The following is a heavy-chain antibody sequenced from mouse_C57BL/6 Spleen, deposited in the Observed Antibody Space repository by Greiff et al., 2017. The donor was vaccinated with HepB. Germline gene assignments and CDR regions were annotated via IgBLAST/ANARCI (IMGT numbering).Heavy chain of an antibody. J-gene: IGHJ1*03. V-gene: IGHV5-12*01. Sequence: EVQVVESGGGLVQPGGSLKLSCAASGFTFSDYYMYWVRQTPEKRLEWVAYISNGGGSTYYPDTVKGRFTISRDNAKNTLYLQMSRLKSEDTAMYYCARPPFITTSLWYFDVWGTGTTVTVSS. CDR3: ARPPFITTSLWYFDV. CDR1: GFTFSDYY. D-gene: IGHD1-1*01. CDR2: ISNGGGST.